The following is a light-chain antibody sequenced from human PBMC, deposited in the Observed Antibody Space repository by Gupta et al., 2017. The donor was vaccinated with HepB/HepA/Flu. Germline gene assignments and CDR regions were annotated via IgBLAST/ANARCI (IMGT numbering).Light chain of an antibody. CDR3: SAWDSSLNAQV. CDR1: SSNVGNQG. V-gene: IGLV10-54*04. CDR2: KNT. J-gene: IGLJ3*02. Sequence: QAGLTQPPSVTKGLRQTATFTCTGNSSNVGNQGAAWLQQHQAHSPKLLSYKNTNRPSGISERFSASRSGNTASLTITGLQPEDEADYYCSAWDSSLNAQVFGGGTKLTVL.